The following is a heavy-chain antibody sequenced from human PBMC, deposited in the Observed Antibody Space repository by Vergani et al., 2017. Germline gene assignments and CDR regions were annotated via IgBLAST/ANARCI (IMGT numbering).Heavy chain of an antibody. CDR1: GGSISSSSYY. CDR3: ARHPGEVLRYFDWLSNYYGMDV. J-gene: IGHJ6*02. D-gene: IGHD3-9*01. Sequence: QLQLQESGPGLVKPSETLSLTCTVSGGSISSSSYYWGWIRPPPGKGLEWIGSIYYSGSTYYNPSLKSRVTISVDTSKNQFSLKLSSVTAADTAVYYCARHPGEVLRYFDWLSNYYGMDVWGQGTTVTVSS. CDR2: IYYSGST. V-gene: IGHV4-39*01.